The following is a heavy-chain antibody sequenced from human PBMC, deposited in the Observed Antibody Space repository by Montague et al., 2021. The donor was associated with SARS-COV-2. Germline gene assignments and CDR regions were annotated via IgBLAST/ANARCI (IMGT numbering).Heavy chain of an antibody. J-gene: IGHJ6*02. CDR3: ARDQNYGMDV. CDR2: IHGRGDGT. Sequence: SQRLSWAASGFTFSTYGMYWVRQPPGKGLEWVSEIHGRGDGTYYADSVKGRFTISRDNSKNTLYLQMNSLRGEDTAVYYCARDQNYGMDVWGQGTTVIVSS. CDR1: GFTFSTYG. V-gene: IGHV3-23*01.